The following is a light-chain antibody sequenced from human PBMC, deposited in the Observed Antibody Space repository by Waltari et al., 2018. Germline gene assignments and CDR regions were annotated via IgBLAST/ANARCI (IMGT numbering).Light chain of an antibody. CDR3: CSYAGLGIYV. Sequence: QSGLTQPASVSGSPGQSITISCTGTRRDVGNYNLFPWYQQYPGKAPKLILYEVTRRSSGVSDRFSGSKSGNTASLTIYGLQSEDEADYYCCSYAGLGIYVFGTGTKVTVL. CDR2: EVT. J-gene: IGLJ1*01. V-gene: IGLV2-23*02. CDR1: RRDVGNYNL.